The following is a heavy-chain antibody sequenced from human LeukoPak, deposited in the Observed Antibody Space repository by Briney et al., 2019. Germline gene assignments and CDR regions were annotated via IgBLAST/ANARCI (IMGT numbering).Heavy chain of an antibody. V-gene: IGHV1-69*01. D-gene: IGHD3-22*01. CDR2: IIPIFGTA. J-gene: IGHJ4*02. CDR3: ASPNYYDSSGYSSL. CDR1: GGTFSSYA. Sequence: GSSVKVSCKASGGTFSSYAISWVRQAPGQGLEWTGGIIPIFGTANYAQKFQGRVTITADESTSTAYMELSSLRSEDTAVYYCASPNYYDSSGYSSLWGQGTLVTVSS.